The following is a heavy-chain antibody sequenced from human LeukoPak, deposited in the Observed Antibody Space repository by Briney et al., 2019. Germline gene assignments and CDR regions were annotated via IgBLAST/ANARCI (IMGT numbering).Heavy chain of an antibody. V-gene: IGHV4-61*01. J-gene: IGHJ3*02. D-gene: IGHD5-24*01. CDR2: IYYSGST. CDR1: GGSVSSGSYY. CDR3: ARASDGYNYGAFDI. Sequence: SETLSLTCTVSGGSVSSGSYYWSWIRQPPGKGLEWIVYIYYSGSTNYNPSLKSRVTISVDTSKNQFSLKLSSVTAADAAVYYCARASDGYNYGAFDIWGQGTMVTVSS.